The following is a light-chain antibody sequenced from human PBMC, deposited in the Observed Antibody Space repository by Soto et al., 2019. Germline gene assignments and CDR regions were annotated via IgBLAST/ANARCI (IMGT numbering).Light chain of an antibody. CDR2: GAS. CDR1: QDIPSS. Sequence: EIVITQSPATLSVSPGERVTLSCRASQDIPSSLAWYQQKPGQAPRLLIYGASIRATGVPATFSGSGSGTEFTLSISSLQSEHLGVYYCQQDSSWPLTFGGGTKVDIK. V-gene: IGKV3-15*01. J-gene: IGKJ4*01. CDR3: QQDSSWPLT.